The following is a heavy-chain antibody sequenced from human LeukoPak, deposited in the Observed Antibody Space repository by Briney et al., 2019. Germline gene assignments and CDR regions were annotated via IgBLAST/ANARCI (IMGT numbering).Heavy chain of an antibody. CDR1: GYTFTNYW. V-gene: IGHV5-51*01. CDR2: IYPDDSDT. Sequence: GESLRISCKGSGYTFTNYWIAWVRQMPGKGLEWMGIIYPDDSDTRYSPSFQGQVTISADKSISTAYLQWSSLKASDTAMYYCARIWLRAFDIWGQGTMVTVSS. D-gene: IGHD3-16*01. CDR3: ARIWLRAFDI. J-gene: IGHJ3*02.